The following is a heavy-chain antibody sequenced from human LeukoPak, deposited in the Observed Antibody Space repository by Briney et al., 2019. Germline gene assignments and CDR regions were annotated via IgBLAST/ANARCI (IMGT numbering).Heavy chain of an antibody. CDR2: IYYSGST. Sequence: PSETLSLTCTVSGGSISSYYWSWIRQPPGKGLEWIGYIYYSGSTNYNPSLKSRVTISVDTSKNQFSLKLSSVTAADTAVYYCARGYCSGGSCYYFDSWGQGTLVTVSS. CDR1: GGSISSYY. D-gene: IGHD2-15*01. V-gene: IGHV4-59*01. J-gene: IGHJ4*02. CDR3: ARGYCSGGSCYYFDS.